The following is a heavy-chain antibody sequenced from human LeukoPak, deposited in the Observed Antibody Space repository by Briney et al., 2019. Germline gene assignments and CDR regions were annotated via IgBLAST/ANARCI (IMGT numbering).Heavy chain of an antibody. CDR1: GGTFSSYA. Sequence: ASVKVSRKASGGTFSSYAISWVRQAPGQGLEWMGGIIPIFGTTNYAQKFQGRVSITADESTSTAYMELSSLRSEDTAIYYCARESTTVTTHNWFDPWGQGTLVTVSS. J-gene: IGHJ5*02. CDR2: IIPIFGTT. CDR3: ARESTTVTTHNWFDP. D-gene: IGHD4-17*01. V-gene: IGHV1-69*01.